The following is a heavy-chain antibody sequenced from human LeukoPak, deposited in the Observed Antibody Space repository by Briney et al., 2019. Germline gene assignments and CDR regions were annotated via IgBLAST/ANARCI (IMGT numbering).Heavy chain of an antibody. D-gene: IGHD1-26*01. CDR3: ARAPDLELFDY. J-gene: IGHJ4*02. V-gene: IGHV1-46*01. CDR2: INPSGGST. Sequence: ASVKVSCKASGYTFTSYGISWVRQAPGQGLEWMGIINPSGGSTSYAQKFQGRVTMTRDTSTSTVYMELSSLRSEDTAVYYCARAPDLELFDYWGQGTLVTVSS. CDR1: GYTFTSYG.